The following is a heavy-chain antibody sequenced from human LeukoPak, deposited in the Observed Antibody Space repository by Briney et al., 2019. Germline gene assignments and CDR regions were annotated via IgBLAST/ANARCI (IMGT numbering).Heavy chain of an antibody. CDR3: ARRDDSSGYHKIFDY. V-gene: IGHV4-61*02. CDR1: GGSISSGSYY. CDR2: IYTSGST. J-gene: IGHJ4*02. Sequence: SQTLSLTCTVSGGSISSGSYYWSWIRQPAGKGLEWIGRIYTSGSTNYNPSLKSRVTISVDTSKNQFSLKLSSVTAADTAVYYCARRDDSSGYHKIFDYWGQGTLVTVSS. D-gene: IGHD3-22*01.